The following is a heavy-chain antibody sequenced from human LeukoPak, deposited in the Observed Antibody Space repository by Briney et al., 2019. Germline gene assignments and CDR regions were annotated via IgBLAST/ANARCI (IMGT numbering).Heavy chain of an antibody. CDR2: IYYSGST. CDR1: GGSISSYY. D-gene: IGHD3-22*01. Sequence: PSETLSLTCTVPGGSISSYYWSWIRQPPGKGLEWIGYIYYSGSTNYNPSLKSRVTISVDTSKNQFSLKLSSVTAADTAVYYCARWARDSSSPSPFDIWGQGTMVTVSS. V-gene: IGHV4-59*01. J-gene: IGHJ3*02. CDR3: ARWARDSSSPSPFDI.